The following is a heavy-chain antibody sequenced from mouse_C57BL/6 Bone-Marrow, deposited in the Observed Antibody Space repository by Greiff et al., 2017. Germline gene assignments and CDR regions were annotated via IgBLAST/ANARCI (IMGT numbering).Heavy chain of an antibody. CDR3: ARPYYSNYWYFDV. CDR1: GYTFTSSW. J-gene: IGHJ1*03. V-gene: IGHV1-55*01. CDR2: IYPGSGST. D-gene: IGHD2-5*01. Sequence: VQLQQPGAELVKPGASVKMSCKASGYTFTSSWITWVKQRPGQGLEWIGDIYPGSGSTNYTEKFKGKATLTVDPSSSTAYMQLSSLTSVDSAVYYCARPYYSNYWYFDVWGTGTTVTVSS.